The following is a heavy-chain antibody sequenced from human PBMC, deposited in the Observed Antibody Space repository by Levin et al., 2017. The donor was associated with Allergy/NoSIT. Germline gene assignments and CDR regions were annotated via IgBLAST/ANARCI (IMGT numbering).Heavy chain of an antibody. CDR1: GFTFSSYA. CDR3: ARDVDYGDLGPSPVDY. Sequence: GGSLRLSCAASGFTFSSYAMHWVRQAPGKGLGWVAVISYDGSNKYYADSVKGRFTISRDNSKNTLYLQMNSLRAEDTAVYYCARDVDYGDLGPSPVDYWGQGTLVTVSS. D-gene: IGHD4-17*01. CDR2: ISYDGSNK. V-gene: IGHV3-30*04. J-gene: IGHJ4*02.